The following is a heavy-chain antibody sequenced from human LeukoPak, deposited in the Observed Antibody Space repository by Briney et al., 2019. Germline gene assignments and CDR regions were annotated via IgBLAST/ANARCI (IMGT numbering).Heavy chain of an antibody. CDR1: GFTFSTYA. J-gene: IGHJ4*02. CDR2: ISSTSNYI. V-gene: IGHV3-21*01. Sequence: GGSLRLSCAASGFTFSTYAISWVRQAPGKGLEWVSCISSTSNYIFYADSVRGRFTISRDNAKNSLYLQMDSLRAGDTAVYYCARASSWYGSYFDYWGQGTLVTVSS. CDR3: ARASSWYGSYFDY. D-gene: IGHD6-13*01.